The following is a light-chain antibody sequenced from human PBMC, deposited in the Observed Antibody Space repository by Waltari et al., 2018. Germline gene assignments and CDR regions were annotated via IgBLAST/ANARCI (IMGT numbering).Light chain of an antibody. V-gene: IGLV8-61*01. CDR2: TTD. CDR3: MLYVGSGIWV. CDR1: SGSVSINSY. J-gene: IGLJ2*01. Sequence: QTVVTQEPSFSVSPGGTVTLTCGLSSGSVSINSYASWYQQTPGPAPRTLIYTTDTRSSGVPDRFSGSILGNKAALTITGAQADDECDYYCMLYVGSGIWVFGGGTKLTVL.